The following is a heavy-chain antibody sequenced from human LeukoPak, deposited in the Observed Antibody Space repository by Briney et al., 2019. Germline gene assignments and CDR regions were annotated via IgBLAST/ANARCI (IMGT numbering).Heavy chain of an antibody. J-gene: IGHJ4*02. CDR3: ARSGYGDFDY. D-gene: IGHD5-12*01. CDR2: IHSNPKTI. V-gene: IGHV3-11*01. CDR1: GFTFRDYQ. Sequence: PGGSLRLSCEGSGFTFRDYQMSWIRQAPGKGLEWISYIHSNPKTIYYADSAKGRFTISRDNVKNSLYLQMNSLRVDDTAVYYCARSGYGDFDYWGQGARVTVSS.